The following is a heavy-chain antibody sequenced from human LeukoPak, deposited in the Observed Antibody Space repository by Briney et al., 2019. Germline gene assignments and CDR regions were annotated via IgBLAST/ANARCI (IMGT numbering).Heavy chain of an antibody. CDR3: ARAPLGYSSSGPPDY. CDR2: ISYDGSNK. J-gene: IGHJ4*02. D-gene: IGHD6-6*01. Sequence: TGGSLRLSCAASGFTFSIYAMHWVRQAPGKGLEWVAVISYDGSNKYYADSVKGRFTISRDNSKNTLYLQMNSLRAEDTAVYYCARAPLGYSSSGPPDYWGQGTLVTVSS. CDR1: GFTFSIYA. V-gene: IGHV3-30-3*01.